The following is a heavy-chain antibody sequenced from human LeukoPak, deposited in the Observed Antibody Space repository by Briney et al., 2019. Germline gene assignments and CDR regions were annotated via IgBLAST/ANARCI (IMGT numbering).Heavy chain of an antibody. CDR3: ARDISYDSSGYSDY. Sequence: PSETLSLTCTVSGGSISSYYWSWIRQPAGKGLEWIGRIYTSGSTNYNPSLKSRVTMSVDTSKNQFSLKLSSVTTADTAVYYCARDISYDSSGYSDYWGQGTLVTVSS. CDR2: IYTSGST. V-gene: IGHV4-4*07. J-gene: IGHJ4*02. D-gene: IGHD3-22*01. CDR1: GGSISSYY.